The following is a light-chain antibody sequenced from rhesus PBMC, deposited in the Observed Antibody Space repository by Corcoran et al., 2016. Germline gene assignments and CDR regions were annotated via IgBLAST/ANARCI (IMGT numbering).Light chain of an antibody. CDR2: AAS. J-gene: IGKJ4*01. CDR1: QGIRTY. CDR3: LRHDSYPLT. Sequence: DIQMTQFPSSLSASVGDTVTITFRASQGIRTYLNWFQQKPGKAPKLLIYAASNVDSGVPSRLSGSGSGTEFTLTISSLQPEDFAAYYCLRHDSYPLTFGGGTKVELK. V-gene: IGKV1-28*01.